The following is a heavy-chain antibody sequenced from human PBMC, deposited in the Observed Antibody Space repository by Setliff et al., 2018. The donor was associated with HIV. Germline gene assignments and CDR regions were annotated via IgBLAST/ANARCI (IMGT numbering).Heavy chain of an antibody. V-gene: IGHV3-30*04. CDR3: ARWGRGDSSGFDY. J-gene: IGHJ4*02. D-gene: IGHD6-19*01. Sequence: GGSLRLSCAASGFTFRSHAVHWVRQAPGKGLEWVAIISYDGTKTHYTDSVKGRFTISRDNSKNILYLQMNNLRAEDTAMYFCARWGRGDSSGFDYWGQGTLVTVSS. CDR1: GFTFRSHA. CDR2: ISYDGTKT.